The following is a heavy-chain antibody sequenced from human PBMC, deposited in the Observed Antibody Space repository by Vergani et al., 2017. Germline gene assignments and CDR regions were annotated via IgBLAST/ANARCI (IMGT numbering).Heavy chain of an antibody. J-gene: IGHJ4*02. CDR3: ARDFRGYYDSSGYGSIDY. D-gene: IGHD3-22*01. V-gene: IGHV3-30*01. Sequence: QVQLVESGGGVVQPGRSLRLSCAASGFTFSSYAMHWVRQAPGKGLEWVAVISYDGSNKYYADSVKGRFTISRDNSKNTLYLQMNSLRAEDTAVYYCARDFRGYYDSSGYGSIDYWGQGTLVTASS. CDR2: ISYDGSNK. CDR1: GFTFSSYA.